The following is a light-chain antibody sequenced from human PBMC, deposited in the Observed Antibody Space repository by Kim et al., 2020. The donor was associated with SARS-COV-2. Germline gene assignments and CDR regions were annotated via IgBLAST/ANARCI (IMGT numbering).Light chain of an antibody. Sequence: EIVMTQSPATLSVSLGERATLSCRASQSVTSNLAWYQHKPGQPPRLLIYGASTRAADVPARFSGGGSGTEFTLTISSLQSEDFAVYYCQQYNNWPPVTFGPGTKVDIK. V-gene: IGKV3-15*01. CDR2: GAS. CDR1: QSVTSN. J-gene: IGKJ3*01. CDR3: QQYNNWPPVT.